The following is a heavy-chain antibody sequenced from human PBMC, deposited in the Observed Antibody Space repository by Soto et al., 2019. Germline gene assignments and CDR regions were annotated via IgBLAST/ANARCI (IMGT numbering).Heavy chain of an antibody. CDR2: ISGSGGST. V-gene: IGHV3-23*01. D-gene: IGHD2-21*02. CDR1: GFTFSSYA. CDR3: AKDCGGDCYPQATATFDY. J-gene: IGHJ4*02. Sequence: GGSLRLSCAASGFTFSSYAMSWVRQAPGKGLEWVSAISGSGGSTYYADSVKGRFTISRDNSKNTLYLQMNSLRAEDTAVYYCAKDCGGDCYPQATATFDYWGQGTLVTVSS.